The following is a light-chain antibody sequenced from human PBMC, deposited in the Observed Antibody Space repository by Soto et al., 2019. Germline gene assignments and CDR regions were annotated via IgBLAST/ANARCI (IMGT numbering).Light chain of an antibody. CDR3: QQYNTYSPLT. J-gene: IGKJ1*01. Sequence: DIQMTQSPSTLSASVGDRVTIACRASQSISSSLAWYQQKPGKAPKLLIYDASSLESGVPSRFSGSGSGTEFTLTISSLQPDDFATYYCQQYNTYSPLTFGQGTKVDIK. CDR1: QSISSS. V-gene: IGKV1-5*01. CDR2: DAS.